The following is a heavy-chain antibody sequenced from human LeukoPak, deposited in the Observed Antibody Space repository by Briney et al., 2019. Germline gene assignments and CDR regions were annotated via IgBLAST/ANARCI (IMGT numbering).Heavy chain of an antibody. J-gene: IGHJ4*02. V-gene: IGHV3-13*04. CDR2: ITTAGDT. Sequence: GGSLRLSCAASGFIFSNFDMHWVRRVTGKGLEWVSGITTAGDTYSAGSVKGRFTISRENAKNSLYLLMSSLTAGDTAVYYCARDRGYSNGWYDYWGQGTLVSVSS. CDR3: ARDRGYSNGWYDY. CDR1: GFIFSNFD. D-gene: IGHD6-13*01.